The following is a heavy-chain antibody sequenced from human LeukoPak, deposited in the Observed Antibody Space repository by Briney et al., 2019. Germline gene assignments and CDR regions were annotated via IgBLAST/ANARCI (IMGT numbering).Heavy chain of an antibody. J-gene: IGHJ4*02. D-gene: IGHD1-26*01. CDR1: GFTFSSYA. CDR2: ISGSGGST. CDR3: AKDGRIVGVTTLDY. Sequence: GGSLRLSCAASGFTFSSYAMSWVRQAPGKGLEWVSAISGSGGSTYYADSVKGRFTISRDNSKNTLYLQVNSLRAEDTAVYYCAKDGRIVGVTTLDYWGQGTLVTVSS. V-gene: IGHV3-23*01.